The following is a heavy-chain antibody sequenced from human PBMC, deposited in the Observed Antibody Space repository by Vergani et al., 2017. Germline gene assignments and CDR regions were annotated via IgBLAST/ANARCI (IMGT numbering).Heavy chain of an antibody. CDR2: ISWNSGSI. Sequence: VQLVESGGGVVQPGGSLRLSCAASGFTFDDYAMHWVRQAPGKGLEWVSGISWNSGSIGYADSVKGRFTISRDNAKNSLYLQMNSLRAEDTALYYCAKDRGWQQLVEGYFDYWGQGTLVTVSS. CDR1: GFTFDDYA. V-gene: IGHV3-9*01. J-gene: IGHJ4*01. D-gene: IGHD6-13*01. CDR3: AKDRGWQQLVEGYFDY.